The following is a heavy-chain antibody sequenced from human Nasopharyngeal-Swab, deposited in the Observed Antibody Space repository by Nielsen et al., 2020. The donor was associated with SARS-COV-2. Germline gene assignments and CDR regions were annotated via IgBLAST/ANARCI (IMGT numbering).Heavy chain of an antibody. CDR3: ARDFDKTGG. CDR2: VNSDGSRT. J-gene: IGHJ4*02. Sequence: GESLKISCAASGFTFSNSWVHWVRQAPGKGPVWVSRVNSDGSRTGYADSVKGRFTLSIDNAKNTVYLQMNSLRAEDTAVYYCARDFDKTGGWGQGTLVTVSS. D-gene: IGHD7-27*01. CDR1: GFTFSNSW. V-gene: IGHV3-74*01.